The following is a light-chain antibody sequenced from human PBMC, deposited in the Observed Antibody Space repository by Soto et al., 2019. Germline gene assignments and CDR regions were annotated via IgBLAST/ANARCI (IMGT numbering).Light chain of an antibody. V-gene: IGKV3-11*01. CDR3: QQRSNCPPGP. Sequence: IVMAMSADALSLSPGERATLSCRASQSVSSNLAWYQQKPGQAPRLLIYDASNRATGIPARFSGSGSGTDFTLTISSLEPEDFAVYYCQQRSNCPPGPFAQGTKVDIK. CDR2: DAS. J-gene: IGKJ1*01. CDR1: QSVSSN.